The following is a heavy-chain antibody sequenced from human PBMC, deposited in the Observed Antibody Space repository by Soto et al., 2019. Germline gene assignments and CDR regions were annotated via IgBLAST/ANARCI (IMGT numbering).Heavy chain of an antibody. V-gene: IGHV3-21*06. J-gene: IGHJ6*03. CDR2: ISSTSRYI. D-gene: IGHD3-10*01. Sequence: QLVESGGGLVKPGGSLRLSCATSGFPFSSYNMNWVGQAPGQGLQWVSSISSTSRYIYYADSVKGRFTISRDNANNSLYLQMDSRSAEDTAGYYCARDGLLSFVEVLNVLYIDVWGKGTTVAVSS. CDR1: GFPFSSYN. CDR3: ARDGLLSFVEVLNVLYIDV.